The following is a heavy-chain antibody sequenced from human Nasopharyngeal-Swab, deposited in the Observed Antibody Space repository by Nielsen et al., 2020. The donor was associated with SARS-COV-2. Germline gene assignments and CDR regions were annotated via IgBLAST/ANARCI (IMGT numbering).Heavy chain of an antibody. V-gene: IGHV4-39*01. CDR3: APYGSGSYGVY. D-gene: IGHD3-10*01. CDR2: IYYSGST. J-gene: IGHJ4*02. Sequence: PGKGLEWIGSIYYSGSTYYNPSLKSRVTISVDTSKNQFSLKLSSVTAAGTAVYYCAPYGSGSYGVYWGQGTLVTVSS.